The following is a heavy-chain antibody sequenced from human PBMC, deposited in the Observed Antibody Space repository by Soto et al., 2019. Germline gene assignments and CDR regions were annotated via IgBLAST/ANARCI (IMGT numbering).Heavy chain of an antibody. CDR2: FDPEDGET. V-gene: IGHV1-24*01. Sequence: ASVKVSCKVSGYTLTELSIHWVRQAPGKGLEWMGGFDPEDGETIYAQKFQGRVTMTEDTSTDTAYMELSSLRSEDTAVYYCATDSSSSPGTYYYYGMDVWGQGTTVTSP. D-gene: IGHD6-6*01. CDR3: ATDSSSSPGTYYYYGMDV. CDR1: GYTLTELS. J-gene: IGHJ6*02.